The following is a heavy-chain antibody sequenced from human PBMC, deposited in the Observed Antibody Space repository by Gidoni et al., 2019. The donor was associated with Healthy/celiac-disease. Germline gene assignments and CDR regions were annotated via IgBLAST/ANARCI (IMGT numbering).Heavy chain of an antibody. CDR1: GFTVSSNY. CDR2: IYSCGST. CDR3: ARDDEYSSSSGAFDI. V-gene: IGHV3-53*02. Sequence: EVQLVETGGGLIQPGGSLRLSCAASGFTVSSNYMSWVRQAPGKGLEWFSVIYSCGSTYYSDSVKGRFTISRDNSKNTLYLQMNSLRAEDTAVYYCARDDEYSSSSGAFDIWGQGTMVTVSS. J-gene: IGHJ3*02. D-gene: IGHD6-6*01.